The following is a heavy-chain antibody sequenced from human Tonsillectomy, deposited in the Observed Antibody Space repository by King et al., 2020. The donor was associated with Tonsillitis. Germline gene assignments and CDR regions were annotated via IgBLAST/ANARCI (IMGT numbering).Heavy chain of an antibody. CDR1: GYSFTSYW. V-gene: IGHV5-51*01. Sequence: QLVQSGAEVKKPGESLKISCKGSGYSFTSYWIGWVRQVPGKGLEWMGIIYPGDSDTRYSPSFQGQVTISADKSTSTAYLQWSSLKASDTAMYYCATSRRGYCSGGSCYEVWGQGTLVTVSS. J-gene: IGHJ4*02. D-gene: IGHD2-15*01. CDR3: ATSRRGYCSGGSCYEV. CDR2: IYPGDSDT.